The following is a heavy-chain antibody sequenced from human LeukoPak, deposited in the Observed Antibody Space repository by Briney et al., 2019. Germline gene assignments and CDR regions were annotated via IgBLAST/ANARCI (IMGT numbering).Heavy chain of an antibody. V-gene: IGHV6-1*01. CDR1: GDSVSSNSAA. CDR2: TYYRSKRYN. CDR3: ARTYYDFWSGYPKGGPYYYYYMDV. Sequence: SQTLSLTCAISGDSVSSNSAAWNWIRQSPSRGLEWLRRTYYRSKRYNDYAVSVKSRITINPDTSKNQFSLQLNSVTPEDTAVYYCARTYYDFWSGYPKGGPYYYYYMDVWGKGTTVTVSS. D-gene: IGHD3-3*01. J-gene: IGHJ6*03.